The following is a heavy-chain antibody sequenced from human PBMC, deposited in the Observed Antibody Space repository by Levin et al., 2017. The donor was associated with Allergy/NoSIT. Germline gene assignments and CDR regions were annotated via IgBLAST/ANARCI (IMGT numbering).Heavy chain of an antibody. CDR2: LTSNSANT. V-gene: IGHV3-23*01. D-gene: IGHD3-9*01. J-gene: IGHJ3*02. CDR3: AKYISSQGSPYAFDI. Sequence: GESLKISCAASGFIFSDYAMSWVRQAPGQGLRWVSSLTSNSANTYYATSVKGRFTISRDNSRNTLYLQMSSLGAEDTAVYYCAKYISSQGSPYAFDIWGQGTVVTVSS. CDR1: GFIFSDYA.